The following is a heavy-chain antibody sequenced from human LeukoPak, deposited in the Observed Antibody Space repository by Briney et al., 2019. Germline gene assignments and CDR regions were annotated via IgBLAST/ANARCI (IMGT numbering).Heavy chain of an antibody. Sequence: GRSLRLSCAASGFTFSSYGMHWVRQPPGKGLEWVAVMSLGGSNKYYADSVKGRFTISRDNSKNKLYLPMNSLRTEDAPVYYCATPLPPKDNSGWYMMLDYWGQGTLVTVSS. CDR3: ATPLPPKDNSGWYMMLDY. D-gene: IGHD6-19*01. J-gene: IGHJ4*02. V-gene: IGHV3-30*03. CDR2: MSLGGSNK. CDR1: GFTFSSYG.